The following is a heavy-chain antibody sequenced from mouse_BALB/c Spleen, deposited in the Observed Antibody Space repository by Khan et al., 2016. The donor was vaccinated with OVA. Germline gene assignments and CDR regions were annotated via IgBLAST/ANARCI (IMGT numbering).Heavy chain of an antibody. CDR2: INTYTGEP. Sequence: QIQLVQSGPELKKPGETVQISCKASGFTFTNYGMNWVKQAPGKGLKWMGWINTYTGEPNFADDFKGRFAFSLETSASTAYLQINSLKYEDTATYDGAGMEYNGTMASWGQGTTVTVSS. CDR3: AGMEYNGTMAS. D-gene: IGHD1-2*01. CDR1: GFTFTNYG. V-gene: IGHV9-3-1*01. J-gene: IGHJ4*01.